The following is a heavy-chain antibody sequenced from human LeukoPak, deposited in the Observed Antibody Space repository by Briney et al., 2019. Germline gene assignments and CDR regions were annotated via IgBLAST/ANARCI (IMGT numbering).Heavy chain of an antibody. J-gene: IGHJ3*02. CDR2: MNPNSGNT. D-gene: IGHD3-22*01. CDR1: GYTFTSYD. Sequence: GASVKVSCKASGYTFTSYDINWVRQATGQGLEWMGWMNPNSGNTGYAQKFQGRVTMTRNTSISTAYMELSSLRSEDTAVYYCARDQGFDSSGSDAFDIWGQGTMVTVSS. CDR3: ARDQGFDSSGSDAFDI. V-gene: IGHV1-8*01.